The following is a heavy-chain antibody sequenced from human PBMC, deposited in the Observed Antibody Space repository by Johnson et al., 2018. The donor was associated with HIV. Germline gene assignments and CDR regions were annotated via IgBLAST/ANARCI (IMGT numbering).Heavy chain of an antibody. CDR3: AGRSSAWYEDAFDI. D-gene: IGHD6-19*01. CDR1: EFTFSNYP. Sequence: QVQLVESGGGVVQPVRSLRLSCEASEFTFSNYPMHWVRQAPGKGLEWVAVISYNGNNKYYADSLKGRFTISRDNSKNTLYLQMNSLRVEDTAIYYCAGRSSAWYEDAFDIWGQGTMVTVSS. CDR2: ISYNGNNK. V-gene: IGHV3-30*04. J-gene: IGHJ3*02.